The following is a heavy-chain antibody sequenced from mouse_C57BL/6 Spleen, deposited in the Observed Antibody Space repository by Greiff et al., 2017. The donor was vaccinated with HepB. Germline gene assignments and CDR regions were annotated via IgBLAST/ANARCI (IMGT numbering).Heavy chain of an antibody. CDR1: GYTFTSYG. CDR3: ARVGDYPYYYAMTT. CDR2: IYPRSGNT. V-gene: IGHV1-81*01. J-gene: IGHJ4*01. Sequence: LVESGAELARPGASVKLSCKASGYTFTSYGISWVKQRTGQGLEWIGEIYPRSGNTYYNEKFKGKATLTADKSSSTAYMELRSLTSEDSAVYFCARVGDYPYYYAMTTGVKEPQSPSPQ. D-gene: IGHD2-4*01.